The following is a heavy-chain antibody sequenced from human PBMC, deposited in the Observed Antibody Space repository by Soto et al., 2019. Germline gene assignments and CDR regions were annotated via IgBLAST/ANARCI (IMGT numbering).Heavy chain of an antibody. D-gene: IGHD1-26*01. CDR2: ISAYNGNT. J-gene: IGHJ4*02. Sequence: ASVKVSCKASGYTFTSYGISWVRQAPGQGLEWMGWISAYNGNTNYAQKLQGRITMTTDTSTSTAYMELRSLRSDDTAVYYCASDVGPSWRGSYVGRDYWGQGTLVTVSS. V-gene: IGHV1-18*04. CDR3: ASDVGPSWRGSYVGRDY. CDR1: GYTFTSYG.